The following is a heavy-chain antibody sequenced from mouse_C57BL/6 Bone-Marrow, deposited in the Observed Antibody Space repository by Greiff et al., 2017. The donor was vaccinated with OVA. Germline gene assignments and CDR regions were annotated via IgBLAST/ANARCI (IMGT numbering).Heavy chain of an antibody. Sequence: VQLQQSGPELVKPGASVKISCTASGFTFTDYYMNWVKQSPGKSLEWIGDINPNNGGTSYNQTFKGQATLTVDKSSSTAYMELRSLTSEDTAVYYCSSESYYAMDYWGQGTSVTVSS. J-gene: IGHJ4*01. CDR2: INPNNGGT. V-gene: IGHV1-26*01. CDR3: SSESYYAMDY. CDR1: GFTFTDYY.